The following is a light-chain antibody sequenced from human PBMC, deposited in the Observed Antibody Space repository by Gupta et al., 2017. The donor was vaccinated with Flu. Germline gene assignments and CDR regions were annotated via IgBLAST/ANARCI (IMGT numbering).Light chain of an antibody. CDR1: SSNIGAGYD. CDR2: GNS. CDR3: QSYDSSRSGVV. V-gene: IGLV1-40*01. Sequence: GAPGQRVTISCTGSSSNIGAGYDVHWYQQLPGTAPKLLIYGNSNRPSGVPDRFSGSKSGTSASLAITGLQAEDEADYYCQSYDSSRSGVVFGGGTKLTVL. J-gene: IGLJ2*01.